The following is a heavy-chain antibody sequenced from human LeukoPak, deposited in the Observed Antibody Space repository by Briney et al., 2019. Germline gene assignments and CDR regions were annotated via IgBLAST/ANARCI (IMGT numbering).Heavy chain of an antibody. Sequence: GASVKVSFKASGDTFTTYYMHWVRQAPGQGLEWMGIINPSGGDTRYAQKFQGRVSMTRDTSTSTVYMELSSLRSEDTAVYYCARDGGGQLVRNYFDAWGQGTLVTVSS. CDR3: ARDGGGQLVRNYFDA. V-gene: IGHV1-46*01. J-gene: IGHJ5*02. CDR2: INPSGGDT. CDR1: GDTFTTYY. D-gene: IGHD6-6*01.